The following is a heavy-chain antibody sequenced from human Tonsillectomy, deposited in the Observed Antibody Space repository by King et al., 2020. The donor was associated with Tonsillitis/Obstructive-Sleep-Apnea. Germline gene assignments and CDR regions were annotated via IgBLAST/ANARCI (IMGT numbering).Heavy chain of an antibody. CDR1: GGSISSFY. D-gene: IGHD4-17*01. Sequence: QLQESGPGLVKPSETLSLTCTVSGGSISSFYWSWIRQPPGKGLDWIGYIYYSGSTKYNPSLKSRVTISLDTSKNQFSLKLSSVTAADTAIYYCARHHPYAPHNLDYWGRGNLVTVSS. J-gene: IGHJ4*02. CDR3: ARHHPYAPHNLDY. V-gene: IGHV4-59*08. CDR2: IYYSGST.